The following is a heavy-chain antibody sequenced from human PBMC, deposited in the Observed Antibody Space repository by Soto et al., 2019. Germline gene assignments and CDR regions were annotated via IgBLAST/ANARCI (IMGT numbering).Heavy chain of an antibody. CDR1: GFTFSDYA. V-gene: IGHV3-23*01. CDR2: ISGSGGSI. D-gene: IGHD1-1*01. J-gene: IGHJ6*03. CDR3: ARYNGTTIGYYYYYYYMDV. Sequence: GGSLRLSCAASGFTFSDYAMSWVRQAPGKGLEWVSAISGSGGSIYYADSVKGRFTISRDNAKNTLYLQMNSLRAEDTAVYYCARYNGTTIGYYYYYYYMDVWGKGTTVTVSS.